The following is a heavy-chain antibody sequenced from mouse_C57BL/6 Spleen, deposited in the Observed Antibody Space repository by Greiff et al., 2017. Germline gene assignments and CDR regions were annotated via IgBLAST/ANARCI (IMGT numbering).Heavy chain of an antibody. J-gene: IGHJ2*01. CDR3: ARLIYYDYDVGYYFDY. CDR1: GYTFTSYW. CDR2: INPSNGGT. V-gene: IGHV1-53*01. D-gene: IGHD2-4*01. Sequence: QVQLQQPGTELVKPGASVKLSCKASGYTFTSYWMHWVKQRPGQGLEWIGNINPSNGGTNYNEKFKSKATLTVDKSSSTAYMQLSSLTSEDSAVYYCARLIYYDYDVGYYFDYWGQGTTLTVSS.